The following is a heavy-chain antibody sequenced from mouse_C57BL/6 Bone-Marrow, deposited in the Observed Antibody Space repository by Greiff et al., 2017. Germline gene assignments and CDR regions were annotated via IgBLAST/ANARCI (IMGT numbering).Heavy chain of an antibody. CDR1: GYTFTSYW. J-gene: IGHJ2*01. CDR3: ARGGEYLFGY. CDR2: IYPSDSET. D-gene: IGHD5-2*01. V-gene: IGHV1-61*01. Sequence: QVQLQQPGAELVRPGSSVKLSCKASGYTFTSYWMDWVKQRPGQGLEWIGNIYPSDSETHYNQKFKDKATLTVDKSSSTAYMQLSSLTSEDSAVYYCARGGEYLFGYRGEGTTLTVSS.